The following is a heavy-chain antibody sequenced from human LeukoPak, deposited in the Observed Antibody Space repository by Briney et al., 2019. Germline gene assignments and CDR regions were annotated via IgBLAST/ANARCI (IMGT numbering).Heavy chain of an antibody. J-gene: IGHJ6*02. V-gene: IGHV3-7*01. Sequence: PGGSLRLSCAASGFTFSSYWMSWFRQAPGKGLEWVANIKQDGSEKYYVDSVKGRFTMSRDNAKNSLYLQMNSLRAEDSAVYYCARDCSSTSCSYGMDVWGQGTTVTVSS. D-gene: IGHD2-2*01. CDR3: ARDCSSTSCSYGMDV. CDR1: GFTFSSYW. CDR2: IKQDGSEK.